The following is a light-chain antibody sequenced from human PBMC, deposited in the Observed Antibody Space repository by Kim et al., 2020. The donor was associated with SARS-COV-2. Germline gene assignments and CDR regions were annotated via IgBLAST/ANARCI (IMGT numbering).Light chain of an antibody. J-gene: IGKJ4*01. CDR3: HKCHSRPLT. V-gene: IGKV1D-12*01. CDR2: EAS. Sequence: ASVGVTFTITCRASQDISSCFGWYKHTTRRAHNLLIYEASSVQSGFPSRLSVRVSETAFTLNIIGLHPEHFGTYYRHKCHSRPLTFGGGTKVDIK. CDR1: QDISSC.